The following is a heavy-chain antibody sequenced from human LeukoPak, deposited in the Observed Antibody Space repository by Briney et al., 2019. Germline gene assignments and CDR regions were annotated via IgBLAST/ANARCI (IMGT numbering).Heavy chain of an antibody. CDR1: GGSISSGGYY. CDR3: ARAGGDYGDYKVIDY. V-gene: IGHV4-31*03. D-gene: IGHD4-17*01. J-gene: IGHJ4*02. Sequence: PSETLSLTCTVSGGSISSGGYYWSWIRQHPGKGLEWIVYIYYRGSTYYNPSLKSRVPISVDTSKNQFSLKLSSVTAAGTAVHYCARAGGDYGDYKVIDYWGQGTLVTVSS. CDR2: IYYRGST.